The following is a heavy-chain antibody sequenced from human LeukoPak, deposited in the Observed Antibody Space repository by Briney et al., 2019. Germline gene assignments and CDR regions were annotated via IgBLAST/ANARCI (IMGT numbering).Heavy chain of an antibody. V-gene: IGHV1-2*02. J-gene: IGHJ4*02. CDR1: GYIFTDYY. Sequence: ASVKVSCKAPGYIFTDYYVHWVRQAPGQGLEWMAWINPVTGGTNYAQKFQDRVTVTRDTSTSTAYMELSSLGSDDTAVYFCARANPIYVFWIGYFWGQGTLVTVSS. CDR2: INPVTGGT. D-gene: IGHD3/OR15-3a*01. CDR3: ARANPIYVFWIGYF.